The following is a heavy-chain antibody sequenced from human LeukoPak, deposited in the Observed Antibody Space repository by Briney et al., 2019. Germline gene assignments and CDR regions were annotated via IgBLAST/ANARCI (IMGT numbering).Heavy chain of an antibody. D-gene: IGHD2-2*01. CDR1: GITFSSYD. CDR3: ARDSSTSIFSLNTFDI. V-gene: IGHV3-23*01. CDR2: ISGSGDTT. J-gene: IGHJ3*02. Sequence: PGGSLRLSCAASGITFSSYDMSWVRQAPGKGLEWASVISGSGDTTYYADSVKGRFTISRDNSKNTLYLQVNSLRAEDTGAYYCARDSSTSIFSLNTFDIWGQGTMVTVSS.